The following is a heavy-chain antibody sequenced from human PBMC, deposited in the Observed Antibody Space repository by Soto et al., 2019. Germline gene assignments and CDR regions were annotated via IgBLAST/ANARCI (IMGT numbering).Heavy chain of an antibody. J-gene: IGHJ4*02. CDR1: GFTFSSYG. V-gene: IGHV3-33*01. CDR2: IWYDGSNK. CDR3: ARGSPPDY. Sequence: GGSLRLSCAASGFTFSSYGMHWVRQAPGKGLEWVTVIWYDGSNKHYADSVKGRFTISRDNSKNMVSLQMNSLRVEDTAVYYCARGSPPDYWGQGTLVTVSS.